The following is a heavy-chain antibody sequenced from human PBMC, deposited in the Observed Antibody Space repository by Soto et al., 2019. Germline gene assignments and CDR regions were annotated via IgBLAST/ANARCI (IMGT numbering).Heavy chain of an antibody. D-gene: IGHD3-16*01. V-gene: IGHV3-7*05. CDR2: IKYDGNEK. J-gene: IGHJ4*02. CDR3: ARVRYYDRNFDY. Sequence: GGSLILSCAASGFIFTNYWMSWVRQAPGKGLEWVAIIKYDGNEKYYVDPVKGRFTISRDNAKNSVYLQMSSLRAEDTAVYYCARVRYYDRNFDYWGQGTLVTVSS. CDR1: GFIFTNYW.